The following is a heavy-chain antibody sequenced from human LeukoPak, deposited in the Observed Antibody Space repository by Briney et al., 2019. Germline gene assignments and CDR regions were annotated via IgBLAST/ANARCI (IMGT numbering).Heavy chain of an antibody. CDR2: ISYDGSNK. V-gene: IGHV3-30*01. CDR1: GCTFSSYA. CDR3: ARDGDNWNDVRYFDY. Sequence: GPTLGLSYAGPGCTFSSYAMDWVRQAPGKGIEWVAVISYDGSNKYYADSVKGRFTISRDNSKNTLYLQMNSLRAEDTAVYYCARDGDNWNDVRYFDYWGQGTLVTVSS. J-gene: IGHJ4*02. D-gene: IGHD1-1*01.